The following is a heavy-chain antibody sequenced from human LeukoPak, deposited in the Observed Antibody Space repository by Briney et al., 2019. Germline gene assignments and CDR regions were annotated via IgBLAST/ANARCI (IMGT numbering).Heavy chain of an antibody. CDR2: ISYDGSNK. D-gene: IGHD3-22*01. J-gene: IGHJ6*02. CDR3: ARADSSGYLNYGMDV. Sequence: GGSLRLSCAASGFTFSSYAMHWVRQAPGKGLEWVAVISYDGSNKYYADSVKGRFTISRDNSKNTLYLQMNSLRAEDTAVYYCARADSSGYLNYGMDVWGQGTTVTVSS. V-gene: IGHV3-30-3*01. CDR1: GFTFSSYA.